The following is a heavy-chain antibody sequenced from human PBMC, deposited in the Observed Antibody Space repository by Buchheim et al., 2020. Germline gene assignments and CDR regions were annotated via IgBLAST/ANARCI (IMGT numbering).Heavy chain of an antibody. J-gene: IGHJ4*02. CDR3: ARYKGYISSFEY. V-gene: IGHV3-74*01. Sequence: EVQLVESGGGLAQPGGSLRLSCAASGFPFSAYWMSWVRQVPGKGLMLLSHISHDGSPTTYADSVKGRFTISRDNAKNNLYLQMNSLRAGDTAMYYCARYKGYISSFEYWGQGTL. CDR2: ISHDGSPT. D-gene: IGHD6-19*01. CDR1: GFPFSAYW.